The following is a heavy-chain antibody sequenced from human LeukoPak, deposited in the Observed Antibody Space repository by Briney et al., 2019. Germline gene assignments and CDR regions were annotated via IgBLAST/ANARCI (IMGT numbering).Heavy chain of an antibody. CDR1: GGSISNGDHY. CDR3: ARVSRIAAAGTPDY. Sequence: PSETLSLTCTVSGGSISNGDHYWSWIRQHPGKGLEWIGHIYYSGSTYYNPSLKSRGIISVDTSKNQFSLKLSSVTAADTAVYYCARVSRIAAAGTPDYWGQGTLVTVSS. D-gene: IGHD6-13*01. V-gene: IGHV4-30-4*08. J-gene: IGHJ4*02. CDR2: IYYSGST.